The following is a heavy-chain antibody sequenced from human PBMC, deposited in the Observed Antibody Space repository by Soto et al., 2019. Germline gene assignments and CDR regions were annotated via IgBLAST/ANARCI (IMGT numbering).Heavy chain of an antibody. D-gene: IGHD2-2*01. CDR1: GGTFSSYA. CDR2: IIPIFGTA. V-gene: IGHV1-69*13. CDR3: ASSKTRYCSSTSCRDNWFDP. Sequence: SVKVSCKASGGTFSSYAISWVRQAPGQGLEWMGGIIPIFGTANYAQKFQGRVTITADESTSTAYMELSSLRSEDTAVYYCASSKTRYCSSTSCRDNWFDPWGQGTLVTVSS. J-gene: IGHJ5*02.